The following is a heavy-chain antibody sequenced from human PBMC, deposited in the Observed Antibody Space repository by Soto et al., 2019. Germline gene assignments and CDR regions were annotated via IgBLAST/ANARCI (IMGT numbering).Heavy chain of an antibody. J-gene: IGHJ4*02. D-gene: IGHD3-16*01. Sequence: EVQLVESGGGLVQPGGSLRLSCAASGFAVSSNHMTWVRQAPGKGLEWVSVIYSGGSTYYADSVKGRFTISRDNSENTLYLQMNSRRDEDTAVYCCATGVNYRPILGWGQGTLVTVSS. V-gene: IGHV3-66*01. CDR3: ATGVNYRPILG. CDR1: GFAVSSNH. CDR2: IYSGGST.